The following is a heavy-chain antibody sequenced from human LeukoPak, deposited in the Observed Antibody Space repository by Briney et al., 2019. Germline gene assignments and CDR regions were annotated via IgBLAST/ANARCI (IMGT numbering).Heavy chain of an antibody. V-gene: IGHV4-59*01. Sequence: PSETLSLTCTVSGGSISSYYWSWIRQPPGKGLEWIGYIYYSGRTNYNPSLKTRVTIAVDTSKNQFSLKLSTVTAADTAVYYCARLGMVRGVPSWFDPWGQGTLVTVSS. CDR1: GGSISSYY. J-gene: IGHJ5*02. CDR2: IYYSGRT. CDR3: ARLGMVRGVPSWFDP. D-gene: IGHD3-10*01.